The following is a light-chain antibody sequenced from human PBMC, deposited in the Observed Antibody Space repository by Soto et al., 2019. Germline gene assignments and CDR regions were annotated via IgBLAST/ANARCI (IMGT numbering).Light chain of an antibody. J-gene: IGKJ4*01. CDR1: QTVRSDY. CDR3: QQYGNSPLT. CDR2: GVS. Sequence: IVKTQSPATLSVPPWERATLSCSASQTVRSDYFAWYQQKPGQAPRVLIFGVSTRATGVPDRFSGSGSGPDFTLTISRLEPEDFALYYCQQYGNSPLTFGGGTKVDI. V-gene: IGKV3-20*01.